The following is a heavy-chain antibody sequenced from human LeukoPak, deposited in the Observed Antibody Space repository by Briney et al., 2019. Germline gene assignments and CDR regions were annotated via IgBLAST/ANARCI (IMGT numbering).Heavy chain of an antibody. D-gene: IGHD1-14*01. J-gene: IGHJ4*02. CDR3: ARGVEPLAANTLAY. CDR1: GFTVITND. V-gene: IGHV3-53*01. CDR2: LYSDGNT. Sequence: GGSLRLSCAASGFTVITNDMTCVRQAPGQGLEWVSVLYSDGNTKYADSVQGRFTISRDNSKNTLYLEMNSLSPDDTAVYYCARGVEPLAANTLAYRGQGTLVTVSS.